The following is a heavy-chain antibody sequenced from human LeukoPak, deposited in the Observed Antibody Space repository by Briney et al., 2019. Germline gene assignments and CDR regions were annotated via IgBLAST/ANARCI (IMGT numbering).Heavy chain of an antibody. CDR3: ARNDILTGYYNNWFDP. D-gene: IGHD3-9*01. CDR1: GGSISSNY. J-gene: IGHJ5*02. CDR2: IYYSGST. V-gene: IGHV4-59*01. Sequence: SETLSLTCTVSGGSISSNYWSWIRQPPGKGLEWIGYIYYSGSTNYNPSLKSRVTISVDTSKNQFSLKLSSVTAADTAVYYCARNDILTGYYNNWFDPWGQGTLVTVSS.